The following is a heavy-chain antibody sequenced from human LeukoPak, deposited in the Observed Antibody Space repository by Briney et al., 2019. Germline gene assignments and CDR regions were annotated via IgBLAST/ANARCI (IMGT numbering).Heavy chain of an antibody. V-gene: IGHV1-69*13. Sequence: ASVKVSCKASGGTXSSYAISRVRQAPGQGLEWMVGIIPIFGTANYAQKFQGRVTITADESTSTAYMELSSLRSEDTAVYYCARGGHGTWGSYYSSYWGQGTLVTVSS. CDR2: IIPIFGTA. D-gene: IGHD3-10*01. CDR3: ARGGHGTWGSYYSSY. CDR1: GGTXSSYA. J-gene: IGHJ4*02.